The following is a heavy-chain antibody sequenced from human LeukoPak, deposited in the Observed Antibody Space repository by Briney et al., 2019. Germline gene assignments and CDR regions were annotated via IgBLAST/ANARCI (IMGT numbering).Heavy chain of an antibody. CDR1: GFTFSDYA. CDR2: IGISSGNT. D-gene: IGHD5-12*01. J-gene: IGHJ4*01. V-gene: IGHV3-11*06. CDR3: ARDHRYAFDN. Sequence: PGGSLRLSCVASGFTFSDYAMNWVRQAPGKGLEWISYIGISSGNTKYADSVKGRFTISRDKARNSLYLQMNSLRVEDTAVYYCARDHRYAFDNWGHGTLVTVSS.